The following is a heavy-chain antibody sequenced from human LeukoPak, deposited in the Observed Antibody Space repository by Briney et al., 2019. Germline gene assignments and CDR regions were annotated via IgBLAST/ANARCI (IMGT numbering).Heavy chain of an antibody. Sequence: PGGSLRLSCAASGFTFSNYWMSWVRQAPGKGLEWVANIKQDGREKYYVDSVKGRFTISRDNAKNSLYLQMNSLRAEDTAVYYCARDSTGYGYEEWYWGQGTLVTVSS. V-gene: IGHV3-7*01. CDR3: ARDSTGYGYEEWY. CDR2: IKQDGREK. CDR1: GFTFSNYW. J-gene: IGHJ4*02. D-gene: IGHD5-18*01.